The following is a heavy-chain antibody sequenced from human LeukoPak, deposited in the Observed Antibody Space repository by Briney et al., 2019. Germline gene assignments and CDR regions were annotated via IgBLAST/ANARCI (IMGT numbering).Heavy chain of an antibody. CDR2: INAGNGNT. J-gene: IGHJ4*02. D-gene: IGHD3-22*01. CDR3: ARDLFYDSSGAFDY. CDR1: GYTFTSYA. V-gene: IGHV1-3*01. Sequence: GASVKVSCKASGYTFTSYAMHWVRQAPGQRLEWMGWINAGNGNTKYSQKFQGRVTITRDTSASTAYIELSSLRSEDTAVYYCARDLFYDSSGAFDYWGQGTLVTVSS.